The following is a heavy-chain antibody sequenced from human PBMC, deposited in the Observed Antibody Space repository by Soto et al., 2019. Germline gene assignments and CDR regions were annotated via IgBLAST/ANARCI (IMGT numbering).Heavy chain of an antibody. J-gene: IGHJ6*03. D-gene: IGHD2-2*01. Sequence: GSLRLSCAASGFTFSSYAMSWVRQAPGKGLEWVSAISGSGGSTYYADSVKGRFTISRDNSKNTLYLQMNSLRAEDTAVYYCAKVGCSSTSCYYYYYYYYMDVWGKGTTVTVSS. CDR2: ISGSGGST. V-gene: IGHV3-23*01. CDR1: GFTFSSYA. CDR3: AKVGCSSTSCYYYYYYYYMDV.